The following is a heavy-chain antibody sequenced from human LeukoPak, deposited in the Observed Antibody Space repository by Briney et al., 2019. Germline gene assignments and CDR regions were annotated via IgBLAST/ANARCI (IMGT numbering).Heavy chain of an antibody. CDR1: GFTFSTYT. V-gene: IGHV3-23*01. CDR3: AKSGAAADAFHN. CDR2: ITNSGATT. Sequence: GGSLRLSCVASGFTFSTYTMTWVRQAPGKGLEWVSSITNSGATTFYADSVKGRFTISRDNSKNSLFLHMERLRTEDTALYYCAKSGAAADAFHNWGQGTLVTVSS. D-gene: IGHD6-13*01. J-gene: IGHJ4*02.